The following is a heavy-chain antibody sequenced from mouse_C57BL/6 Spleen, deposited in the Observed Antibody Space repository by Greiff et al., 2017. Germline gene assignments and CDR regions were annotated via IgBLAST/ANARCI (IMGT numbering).Heavy chain of an antibody. J-gene: IGHJ4*01. CDR1: GYTFTSYW. Sequence: QVQLQQPGAELVRPGSSVKLSCKASGYTFTSYWMDWVKQRPGQGLEWIGNIYPSDSETHYNQKFKDKATLTVDKSSITAYMQLSSLTSEDSAVYYCARGNYYAMDYWGQGTSVTVSA. CDR3: ARGNYYAMDY. V-gene: IGHV1-61*01. CDR2: IYPSDSET.